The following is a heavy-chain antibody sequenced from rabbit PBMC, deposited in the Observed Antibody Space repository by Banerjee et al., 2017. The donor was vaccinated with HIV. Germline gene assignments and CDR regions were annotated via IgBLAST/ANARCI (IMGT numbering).Heavy chain of an antibody. CDR3: GRDRDGDAGYGSLAL. CDR2: IYNGDGST. D-gene: IGHD6-1*01. CDR1: GFDLSSNA. V-gene: IGHV1S47*01. J-gene: IGHJ6*01. Sequence: QEQLEESGGGLVTLGGSLTLTCKASGFDLSSNAMCWVRQAPGKGPEWIACIYNGDGSTYYASWVNGRFTISRSTSLNTVDLKMTSLTVADTATYFCGRDRDGDAGYGSLALWGPGTLVTVS.